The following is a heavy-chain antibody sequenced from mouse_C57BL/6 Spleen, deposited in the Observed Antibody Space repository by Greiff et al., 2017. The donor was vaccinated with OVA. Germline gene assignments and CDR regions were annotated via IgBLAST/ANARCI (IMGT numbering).Heavy chain of an antibody. D-gene: IGHD2-1*01. Sequence: EVQLQQSGAELVRPGASVKLSCTASGFNIKDYYMHWVKQRPEQGLEWIGRIDPEDGDTESAPKFPGKATMTADTSSNTAYLQLSSLTSEDTAVYYCTGGNYVGYYAMDYWGQGTSVTVSS. CDR2: IDPEDGDT. J-gene: IGHJ4*01. V-gene: IGHV14-1*01. CDR1: GFNIKDYY. CDR3: TGGNYVGYYAMDY.